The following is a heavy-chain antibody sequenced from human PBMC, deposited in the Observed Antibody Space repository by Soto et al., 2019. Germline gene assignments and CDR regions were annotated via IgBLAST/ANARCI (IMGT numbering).Heavy chain of an antibody. Sequence: GGSLRLSCAASGFTFSSYSMNWVRQAPGKGLEWVSSISSSSSYIYYADSVKGRFTISRDNAKNSLYLQMNSLRAEDTAVYYCARDDSSSGQSNWFDPWGQGTLVTVSS. J-gene: IGHJ5*02. V-gene: IGHV3-21*01. D-gene: IGHD6-6*01. CDR3: ARDDSSSGQSNWFDP. CDR1: GFTFSSYS. CDR2: ISSSSSYI.